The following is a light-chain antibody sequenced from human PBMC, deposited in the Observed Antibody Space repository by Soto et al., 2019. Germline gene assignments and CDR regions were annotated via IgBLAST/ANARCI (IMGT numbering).Light chain of an antibody. J-gene: IGKJ5*01. CDR2: DTS. CDR1: QSVSIH. Sequence: ETVMTQSPGTLSVSLGERATLSCRASQSVSIHLAWYQQKPGQAPRVLIYDTSTRATGIPARFSGRGSGTEFTLTISSLQSEDSAFYSCQQYNKRTITFGPGTRLEI. V-gene: IGKV3-15*01. CDR3: QQYNKRTIT.